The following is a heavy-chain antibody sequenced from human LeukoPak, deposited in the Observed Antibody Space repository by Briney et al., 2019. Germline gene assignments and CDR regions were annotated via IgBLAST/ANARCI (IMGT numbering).Heavy chain of an antibody. V-gene: IGHV3-9*01. J-gene: IGHJ4*02. CDR1: GFTFDDYA. Sequence: GGSLRLSCAASGFTFDDYAMHWVRQAPGKGLEWVSGISWNSGSIGYADSVKGRFTISRDNAKNSLYLQMNSLRSDDTAVYYCARGELPFSLFDYWGQGTLVTVSS. CDR2: ISWNSGSI. D-gene: IGHD3-16*01. CDR3: ARGELPFSLFDY.